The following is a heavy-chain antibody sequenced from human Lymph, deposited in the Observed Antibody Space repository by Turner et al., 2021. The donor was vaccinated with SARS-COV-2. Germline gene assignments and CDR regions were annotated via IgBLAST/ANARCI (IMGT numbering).Heavy chain of an antibody. J-gene: IGHJ4*02. Sequence: EVQLVESGGGLVKLGGSLRLSCAASGFTFSSYSMNWVRQAPRKGLEWVSSISNRGSYIYYADSVKGRFTISRDNAKNSLYLQMSSLRADDTAVYYCAREKLGELFDYWGQGTLVTVSS. CDR2: ISNRGSYI. CDR1: GFTFSSYS. V-gene: IGHV3-21*01. CDR3: AREKLGELFDY. D-gene: IGHD3-10*01.